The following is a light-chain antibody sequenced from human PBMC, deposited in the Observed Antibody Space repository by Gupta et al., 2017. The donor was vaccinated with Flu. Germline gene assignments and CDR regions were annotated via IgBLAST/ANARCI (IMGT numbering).Light chain of an antibody. J-gene: IGLJ2*01. CDR3: GTWDDSLSGMI. CDR2: DNK. V-gene: IGLV1-51*01. Sequence: QSLLTQPPSVPAAPGQKVTISCSGSRSSIGSNYVSWFQQLPGTAPKLLIFDNKKRPSGIPDRFSGSKSGTSATLGITGLQTGDEADYFCGTWDDSLSGMIFGGGTKLTVL. CDR1: RSSIGSNY.